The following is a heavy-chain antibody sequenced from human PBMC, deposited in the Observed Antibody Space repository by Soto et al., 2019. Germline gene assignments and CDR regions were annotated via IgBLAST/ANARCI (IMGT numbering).Heavy chain of an antibody. CDR1: GFTFGDYA. CDR3: NSEMATITTYWYFDL. J-gene: IGHJ2*01. Sequence: SLRLSCTASGFTFGDYAMSWFRQAPGKGLEWVGFIRSKAYGGTTEYAASVKGRFTISRDDSKSIAYLQMNSLKTEDTAVYYCNSEMATITTYWYFDLWGRGTLVTVSS. CDR2: IRSKAYGGTT. D-gene: IGHD5-12*01. V-gene: IGHV3-49*03.